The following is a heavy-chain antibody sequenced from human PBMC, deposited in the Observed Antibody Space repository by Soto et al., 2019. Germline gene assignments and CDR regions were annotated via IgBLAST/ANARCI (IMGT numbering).Heavy chain of an antibody. V-gene: IGHV3-23*01. J-gene: IGHJ6*02. Sequence: GGSLRLSCAASGVTFSSYAMSWVRQAPGKGLEWVSAISGSGGSTYYADSVKGRFTISRDNSKNTLYLQMNSLRAEDTAVYYCAKTTSRLYYYYGMDVWGQGTTVTVSS. D-gene: IGHD4-4*01. CDR1: GVTFSSYA. CDR2: ISGSGGST. CDR3: AKTTSRLYYYYGMDV.